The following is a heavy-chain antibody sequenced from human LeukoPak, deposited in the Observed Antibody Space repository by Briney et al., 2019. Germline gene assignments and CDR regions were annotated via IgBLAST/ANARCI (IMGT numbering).Heavy chain of an antibody. J-gene: IGHJ5*02. CDR3: AREVDIVVVPAAMNWFDP. CDR1: GGSISSGGYY. Sequence: PSETLSLTCTVSGGSISSGGYYWSWIRQHPGKGLEWIGYIYYSGSTYYNPSLKSRVTISVDTSKNQFSLKLSSVTAADTAVYYCAREVDIVVVPAAMNWFDPWGQGTLVTVSS. CDR2: IYYSGST. V-gene: IGHV4-31*03. D-gene: IGHD2-2*01.